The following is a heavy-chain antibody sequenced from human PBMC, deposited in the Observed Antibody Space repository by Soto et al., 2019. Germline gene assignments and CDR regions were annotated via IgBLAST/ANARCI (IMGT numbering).Heavy chain of an antibody. CDR3: AKDLYVQPPSGWFDP. V-gene: IGHV3-23*01. CDR1: GFPFRDHA. CDR2: ITGRGDST. J-gene: IGHJ5*02. Sequence: GGSLRLSCAASGFPFRDHAMHWVRQTPGKGLEWVSAITGRGDSTYYADSVKGRFTISRDNSKSTLYLQMMSLRAEDTAVYYCAKDLYVQPPSGWFDPWGQGTVVTV. D-gene: IGHD1-26*01.